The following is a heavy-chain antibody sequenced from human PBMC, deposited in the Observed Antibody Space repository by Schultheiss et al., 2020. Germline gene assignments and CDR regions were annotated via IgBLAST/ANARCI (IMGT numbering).Heavy chain of an antibody. CDR3: ARIQPHYDSSGYSALQYPFDY. CDR1: GFSLSTSGMC. V-gene: IGHV2-70*01. CDR2: IDWDDDK. D-gene: IGHD3-22*01. J-gene: IGHJ4*02. Sequence: SGPTLVKPTQTLTLTCTFSGFSLSTSGMCVSWIRQPPGKALEWLALIDWDDDKYYSTSLKTRLTISKDTSKNQVVLTMTNMDPVDTATYYCARIQPHYDSSGYSALQYPFDYWGQGTLVTVSS.